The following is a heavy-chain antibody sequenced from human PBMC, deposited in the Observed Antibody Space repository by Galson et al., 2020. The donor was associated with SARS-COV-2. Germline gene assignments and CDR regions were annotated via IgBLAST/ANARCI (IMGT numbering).Heavy chain of an antibody. J-gene: IGHJ4*02. D-gene: IGHD4-17*01. CDR2: IYYSGST. V-gene: IGHV4-59*01. Sequence: ASETLSLTCTVSGGSISSYYWSWIRQPPGKGLEWIGYIYYSGSTNYNPSLKSRVTISVDTSKNQFSLKLSSVTAADTAVYYCAGGNYGDADYWGQGTLVTVSS. CDR3: AGGNYGDADY. CDR1: GGSISSYY.